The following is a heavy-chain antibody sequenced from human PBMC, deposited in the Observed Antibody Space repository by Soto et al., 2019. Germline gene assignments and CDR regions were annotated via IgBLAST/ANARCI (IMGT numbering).Heavy chain of an antibody. D-gene: IGHD4-17*01. Sequence: EVQLLESGGGLVQPGGSLRLSCAASGFTFISYAMSWVRQAPGKGLEWVSAISGSGGSTYYADSVKGRFTISRDNSKNKLYLQMNSLRADDTAVYYCAKFLSTTVTSYYFYGMEVWGQGTTVTVS. CDR1: GFTFISYA. J-gene: IGHJ6*02. CDR2: ISGSGGST. V-gene: IGHV3-23*01. CDR3: AKFLSTTVTSYYFYGMEV.